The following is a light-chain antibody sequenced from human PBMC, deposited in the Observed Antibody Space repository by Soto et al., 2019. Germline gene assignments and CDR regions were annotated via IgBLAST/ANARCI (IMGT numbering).Light chain of an antibody. CDR1: QSVSSH. J-gene: IGKJ5*01. Sequence: EIVMTQSPATLSVTPEERATLSCRASQSVSSHLACYQQKPAQARRLIIYGVSSGASGIAGLCFGRGCRKYITITISLQAADGVVYYYPQYYTSPPLTFGQGTQVEVK. CDR2: GVS. CDR3: PQYYTSPPLT. V-gene: IGKV3D-15*01.